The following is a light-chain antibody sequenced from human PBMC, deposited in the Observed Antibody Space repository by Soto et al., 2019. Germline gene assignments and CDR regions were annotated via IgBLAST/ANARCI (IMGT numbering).Light chain of an antibody. CDR2: AAS. J-gene: IGKJ4*01. CDR3: QEYGSSPHT. CDR1: QRVSSSY. Sequence: EIVLTQSPGTLPLSPGERATLSCRASQRVSSSYLAWYQQKPGLDPRLPSYAASSRATGIPDRFSGSGSGTDFTLTISRLAPEDFAVYYWQEYGSSPHTFGGGTKVEIK. V-gene: IGKV3-20*01.